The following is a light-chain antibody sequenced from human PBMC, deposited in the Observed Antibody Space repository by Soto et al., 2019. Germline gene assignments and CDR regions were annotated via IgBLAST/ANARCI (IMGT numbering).Light chain of an antibody. J-gene: IGKJ1*01. CDR2: DAT. V-gene: IGKV3-11*01. Sequence: EIVLTQSPVTLSLSPGEGAALSCTASQSVNTSLGWYQQKPGQAPRLLIYDATLRATGILARFTGSGSGTDFTLTITSLEPEDFAVYYCQQRGNWPRTWAFGQGTKVDIK. CDR1: QSVNTS. CDR3: QQRGNWPRTWA.